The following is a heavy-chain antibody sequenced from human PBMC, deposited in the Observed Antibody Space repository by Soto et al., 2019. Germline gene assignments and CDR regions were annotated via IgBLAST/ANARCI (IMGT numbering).Heavy chain of an antibody. J-gene: IGHJ5*02. CDR1: GGSISSYY. Sequence: SETLFLTCTVSGGSISSYYWSWIRQPPGKGLEWIGYIYYSGSTNYNPSLKSRVTISVDTSKNQFSLKLSSVTAADTALYYCARVRRLERRVGWFDPWGQGTLVTVSS. CDR3: ARVRRLERRVGWFDP. V-gene: IGHV4-59*01. D-gene: IGHD1-1*01. CDR2: IYYSGST.